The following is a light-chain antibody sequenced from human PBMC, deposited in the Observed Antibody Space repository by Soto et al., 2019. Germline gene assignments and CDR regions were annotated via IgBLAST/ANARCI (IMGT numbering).Light chain of an antibody. Sequence: SVLPQPASVSVSPGQSITISCTGTSSDVGSYNLVSWYQQHPGKAPKLMIYEVSKRPSGVSNRFSGSKSGNTASLTISGLQAEDEADYYCCSYAGSSTPLIFGTGTKVTVL. J-gene: IGLJ1*01. CDR2: EVS. CDR3: CSYAGSSTPLI. V-gene: IGLV2-23*02. CDR1: SSDVGSYNL.